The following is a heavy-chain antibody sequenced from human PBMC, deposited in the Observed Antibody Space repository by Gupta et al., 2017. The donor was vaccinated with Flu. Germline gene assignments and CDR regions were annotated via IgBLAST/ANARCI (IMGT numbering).Heavy chain of an antibody. CDR3: ARDARTESNYDILTGEFDY. J-gene: IGHJ4*02. Sequence: NWCRQAAGKGLEWVSSISSSSSYIYYADTVKGRFTISRDNAKNSLYLQMNSLRAEDTAVYYCARDARTESNYDILTGEFDYWGQGTLVTVSS. D-gene: IGHD3-9*01. CDR2: ISSSSSYI. V-gene: IGHV3-21*01.